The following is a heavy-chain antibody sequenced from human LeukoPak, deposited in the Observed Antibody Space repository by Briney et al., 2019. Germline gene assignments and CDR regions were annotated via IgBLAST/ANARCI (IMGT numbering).Heavy chain of an antibody. Sequence: SETLSLTCTVSGGSISSYYWSWIRQPPGKGLEWIGYIYYSGSTSSNPSLKSRVTISVATSKNQFSLKLSSVTAADTAVYYCARLRGDRTSSLDYWGQGTLVTVSS. CDR3: ARLRGDRTSSLDY. J-gene: IGHJ4*02. V-gene: IGHV4-59*08. D-gene: IGHD4-17*01. CDR1: GGSISSYY. CDR2: IYYSGST.